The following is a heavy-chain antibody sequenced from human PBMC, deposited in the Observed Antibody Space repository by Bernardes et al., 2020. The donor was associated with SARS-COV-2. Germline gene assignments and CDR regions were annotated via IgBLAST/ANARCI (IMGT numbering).Heavy chain of an antibody. CDR1: GFTFSSHW. Sequence: GGALRLSCSASGFTFSSHWMSWVRPAPGKGLEWGANIKQDGREKYYVDSVKGRFTISRDNAKNSLYLQMNSLRAEDTAVYYCARGLYVVVPAAITWGQGTLVTVSS. J-gene: IGHJ5*02. CDR2: IKQDGREK. CDR3: ARGLYVVVPAAIT. V-gene: IGHV3-7*01. D-gene: IGHD2-2*01.